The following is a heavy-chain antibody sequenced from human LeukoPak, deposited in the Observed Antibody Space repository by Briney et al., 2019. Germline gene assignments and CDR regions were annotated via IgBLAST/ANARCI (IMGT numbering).Heavy chain of an antibody. J-gene: IGHJ5*02. CDR1: GFTFNNSW. CDR3: AKGGAVRPFDP. Sequence: GGSLRLSCAASGFTFNNSWMNWVRQAPGKGLEWVSAISGSGGSTYYADSVKGRFTISRDNSKNTLYLQMNSLRAEDTAVYYCAKGGAVRPFDPWGQGTLVTVSS. V-gene: IGHV3-23*01. CDR2: ISGSGGST. D-gene: IGHD6-19*01.